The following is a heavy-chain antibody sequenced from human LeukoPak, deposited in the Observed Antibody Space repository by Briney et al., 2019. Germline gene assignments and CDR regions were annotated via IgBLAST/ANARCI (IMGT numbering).Heavy chain of an antibody. D-gene: IGHD5-24*01. Sequence: SETLSLTCTVSGGSISSGDYYWSWIRQPPGKGLEWIGYIYYSGSTYYNPSLKSRVTISVDTSKNQFSLKLSSVTAADTAVYYCARGSRDDYSLRFQWFDHWGQGTLVTVSS. J-gene: IGHJ5*02. V-gene: IGHV4-30-4*08. CDR3: ARGSRDDYSLRFQWFDH. CDR2: IYYSGST. CDR1: GGSISSGDYY.